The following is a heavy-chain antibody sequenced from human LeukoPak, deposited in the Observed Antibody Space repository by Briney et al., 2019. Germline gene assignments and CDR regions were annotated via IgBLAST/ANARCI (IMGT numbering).Heavy chain of an antibody. D-gene: IGHD4-17*01. CDR3: ARDYGDDAFDI. J-gene: IGHJ3*02. Sequence: ASVKVSCKASGGAFSSYAISWVRQAPGQGLEWMGGIIPIFGTANYAQKFQGRVTITADESTSTAYMELSSLRSEDTAVYYCARDYGDDAFDIWGQGTMVTVSS. CDR1: GGAFSSYA. CDR2: IIPIFGTA. V-gene: IGHV1-69*13.